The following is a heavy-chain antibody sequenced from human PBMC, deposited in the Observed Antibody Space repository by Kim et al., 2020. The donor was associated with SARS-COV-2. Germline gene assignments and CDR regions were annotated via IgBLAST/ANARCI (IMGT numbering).Heavy chain of an antibody. Sequence: GGSLRLSCIASGFTFDNYAMIWVRQAPGKGLVWVSAVSGNGVYPYYADPERGRFTISSDNSKNTLYLQMNSLRAGDTALYICAKGKDVRVEYSGSSGPLGPNSYYTRGVWGRWSTVTDCS. CDR2: VSGNGVYP. CDR3: AKGKDVRVEYSGSSGPLGPNSYYTRGV. V-gene: IGHV3-23*01. J-gene: IGHJ6*02. D-gene: IGHD6-6*01. CDR1: GFTFDNYA.